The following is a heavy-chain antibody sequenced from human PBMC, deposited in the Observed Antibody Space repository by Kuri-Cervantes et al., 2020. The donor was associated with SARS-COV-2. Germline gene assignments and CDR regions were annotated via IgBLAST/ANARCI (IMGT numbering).Heavy chain of an antibody. D-gene: IGHD4-23*01. CDR3: ARPGGFLDV. CDR1: GGSITSADYY. Sequence: LRLSCTVSGGSITSADYYWSWIRQPPGKGLEWIGFIYYTGSTYYIPSLKSRLSISLDTSKNQFSLKLSSVTAADTAVYYCARPGGFLDVWGKGTTVTVSS. V-gene: IGHV4-30-4*08. CDR2: IYYTGST. J-gene: IGHJ6*04.